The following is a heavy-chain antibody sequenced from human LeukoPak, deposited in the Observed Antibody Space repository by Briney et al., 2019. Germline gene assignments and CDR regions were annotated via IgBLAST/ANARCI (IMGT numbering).Heavy chain of an antibody. Sequence: GASVKVSCKASGYTFTSYGISWVRQAPGQGLEWMGWISAYNGNTNYAQKLQGRVTMTTDTSTSTACMELRSLRSDDTAVYYCARIIAAAGTRYFDLWGRGTLVTVSS. CDR3: ARIIAAAGTRYFDL. CDR1: GYTFTSYG. J-gene: IGHJ2*01. V-gene: IGHV1-18*01. CDR2: ISAYNGNT. D-gene: IGHD6-13*01.